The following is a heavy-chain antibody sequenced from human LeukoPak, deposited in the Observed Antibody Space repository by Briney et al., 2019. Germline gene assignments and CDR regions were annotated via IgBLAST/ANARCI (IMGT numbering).Heavy chain of an antibody. V-gene: IGHV3-7*01. D-gene: IGHD6-19*01. CDR1: GFTFSDYY. CDR2: IKQDGSEK. Sequence: PGGSLRLSCAASGFTFSDYYMSWIRQAPGKGLEWVANIKQDGSEKYYVDSVKGRFTISRDNAKNSLYLQMNSLRAEDTAVYYCARDRGSSGWYEFDSWGQGTLVTVSS. CDR3: ARDRGSSGWYEFDS. J-gene: IGHJ4*02.